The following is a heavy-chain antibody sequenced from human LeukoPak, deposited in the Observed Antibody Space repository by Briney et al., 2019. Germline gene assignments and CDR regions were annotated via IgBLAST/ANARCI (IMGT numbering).Heavy chain of an antibody. CDR3: AREAPYCGGDCYSHDY. V-gene: IGHV1-69*04. CDR2: IIPILGIA. CDR1: GGTFSSYA. D-gene: IGHD2-21*02. Sequence: GSSVKVSCKASGGTFSSYAISWVRQAPGQGLEWMGRIIPILGIANYAQKFQGRVTITADKSTSTAYMELSSLRSEDTAVYYCAREAPYCGGDCYSHDYWGQGTLVTVSS. J-gene: IGHJ4*02.